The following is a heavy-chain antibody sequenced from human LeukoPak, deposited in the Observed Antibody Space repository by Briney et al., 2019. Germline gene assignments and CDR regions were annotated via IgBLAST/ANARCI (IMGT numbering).Heavy chain of an antibody. CDR1: GGSISSSSYY. CDR2: IYYSGST. CDR3: ARGSQQLVYDWFDP. V-gene: IGHV4-39*07. D-gene: IGHD6-13*01. J-gene: IGHJ5*02. Sequence: SETLSLTCTVSGGSISSSSYYWGWIRQPPGKGLEWIGSIYYSGSTYYNPSLESRVTISVDTSKNQFSLKLSSVTAADTAVYYCARGSQQLVYDWFDPWGQGTLVTVSS.